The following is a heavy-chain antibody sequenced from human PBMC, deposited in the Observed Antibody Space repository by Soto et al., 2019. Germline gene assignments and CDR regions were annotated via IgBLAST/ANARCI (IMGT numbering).Heavy chain of an antibody. CDR3: ASGYGRKYDY. D-gene: IGHD3-10*01. CDR1: GGSFSGYY. Sequence: SETLSLTCAVYGGSFSGYYWTWIRQPPGTGLEWIGEIHHSGNSNYNPSLKSRVIISVDKSKNQFSLKLSSVTAADTAVYYCASGYGRKYDYWGQGTLVTVSS. V-gene: IGHV4-34*01. CDR2: IHHSGNS. J-gene: IGHJ4*02.